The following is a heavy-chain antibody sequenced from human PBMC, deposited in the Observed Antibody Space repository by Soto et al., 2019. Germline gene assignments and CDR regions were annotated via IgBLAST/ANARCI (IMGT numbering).Heavy chain of an antibody. CDR3: SRVKYSSASGGESGDYYYYGMDV. Sequence: QVQLVQSGAEVKKPGASVKVSCKASGYTFTSYGISWVRQAPGQGLEWMGWISAYNGNTNYAQNLQGRGTMTTDTSTSTANMEMRRRRFGDAAVFYCSRVKYSSASGGESGDYYYYGMDVWGQGTTVTVSS. D-gene: IGHD6-6*01. J-gene: IGHJ6*02. V-gene: IGHV1-18*04. CDR1: GYTFTSYG. CDR2: ISAYNGNT.